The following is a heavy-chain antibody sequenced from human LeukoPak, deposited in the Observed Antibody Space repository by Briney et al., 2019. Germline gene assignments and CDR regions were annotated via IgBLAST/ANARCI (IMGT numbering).Heavy chain of an antibody. V-gene: IGHV3-23*01. Sequence: GGSLRLSCAASGVTFSGYAMAWVRQAPGKGLEWVSNINITGSSPSYADSVKGGFTVFRDNSKNPLYLPMNSLRAQDTAVYFCAKSSSSWSYYFNYWGQGTLVTVSS. J-gene: IGHJ4*02. D-gene: IGHD6-13*01. CDR1: GVTFSGYA. CDR2: INITGSSP. CDR3: AKSSSSWSYYFNY.